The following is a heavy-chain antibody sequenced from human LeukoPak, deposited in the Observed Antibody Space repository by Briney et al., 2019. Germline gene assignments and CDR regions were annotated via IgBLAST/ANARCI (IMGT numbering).Heavy chain of an antibody. D-gene: IGHD2-8*01. V-gene: IGHV5-51*01. J-gene: IGHJ5*02. CDR3: ATVYCSHGVCSPNWFDP. CDR2: IYPGDSDT. CDR1: GHRFTSYW. Sequence: GESLKISCKVSGHRFTSYWIGWVRQMPGKGLEWMGIIYPGDSDTRYSPSFQGQVTISADKSIYTAYLHWSSLRASDTAMYCCATVYCSHGVCSPNWFDPWGQGTLVTVSS.